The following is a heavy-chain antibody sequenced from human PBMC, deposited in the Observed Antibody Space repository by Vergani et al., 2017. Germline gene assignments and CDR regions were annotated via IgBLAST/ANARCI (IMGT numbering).Heavy chain of an antibody. CDR2: IKSKTDGGTT. Sequence: EVQLVESGGGLVKPGGSLRLSCAASGFTFSNAWMSWVRQAPGKGLEWVGRIKSKTDGGTTDYAAPVKGRFTISRDDSKNTLYLQMNSLKTEDTAVYYRTTDRPTMVRGVIIPFDYWGQGTLVTVSS. J-gene: IGHJ4*02. D-gene: IGHD3-10*01. CDR3: TTDRPTMVRGVIIPFDY. V-gene: IGHV3-15*01. CDR1: GFTFSNAW.